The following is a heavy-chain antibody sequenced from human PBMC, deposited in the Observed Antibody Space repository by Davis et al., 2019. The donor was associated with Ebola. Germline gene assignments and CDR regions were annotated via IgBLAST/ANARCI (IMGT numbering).Heavy chain of an antibody. Sequence: GESLKISCAASGFAVTSNYMNWVRQAPGRGLEWVSVIYAGGTTGYADSVKGRFTASRDNSKNTLDLQMNSLRAEDTAVYYCAGQLDKYDPYDYWGQGALVTVSS. CDR1: GFAVTSNY. V-gene: IGHV3-66*04. J-gene: IGHJ4*02. CDR3: AGQLDKYDPYDY. D-gene: IGHD3-3*01. CDR2: IYAGGTT.